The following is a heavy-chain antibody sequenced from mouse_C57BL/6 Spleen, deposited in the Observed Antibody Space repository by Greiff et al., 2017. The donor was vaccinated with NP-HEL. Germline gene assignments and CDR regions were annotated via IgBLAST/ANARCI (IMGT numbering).Heavy chain of an antibody. J-gene: IGHJ2*01. Sequence: VQLQQSGAELARPGASVKLSCKASGYTFTSYGISWVKQRTGQGLEWIGEIYPRSGNTYYNEKFKGKATLTADKSSSTAYMELRSLTSEDSAVYFCARSDHYYGSLYYFDYWGQGTTLTVSS. CDR1: GYTFTSYG. V-gene: IGHV1-81*01. CDR2: IYPRSGNT. CDR3: ARSDHYYGSLYYFDY. D-gene: IGHD1-1*01.